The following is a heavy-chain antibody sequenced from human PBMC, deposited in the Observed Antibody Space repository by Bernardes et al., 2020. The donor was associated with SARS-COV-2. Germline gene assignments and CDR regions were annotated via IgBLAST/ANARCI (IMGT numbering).Heavy chain of an antibody. CDR2: IYYSGST. CDR1: GGSISSSSYY. Sequence: SETLSLTCTVSGGSISSSSYYWGWIRQPPGKGLEWIGSIYYSGSTYYNPSLKSRVTISVDTSKNQFSLKLSSVTAADTAVYYCARHVRLKKTNWFDPWGQGTLVTVSS. J-gene: IGHJ5*02. D-gene: IGHD3-10*02. V-gene: IGHV4-39*01. CDR3: ARHVRLKKTNWFDP.